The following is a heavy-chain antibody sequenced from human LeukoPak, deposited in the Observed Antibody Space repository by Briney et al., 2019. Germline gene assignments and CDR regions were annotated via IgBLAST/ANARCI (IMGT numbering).Heavy chain of an antibody. CDR2: ILGTGDYT. Sequence: GGSLRLSCVASGFTFSNSVMTWVRQAPGKGLEWVSSILGTGDYTYFANSVKGRFTISRDNSKNTLYLQMNSLRAGDTAIYYCARRSKGTYDYWGQGTLVTVSS. V-gene: IGHV3-23*01. CDR3: ARRSKGTYDY. J-gene: IGHJ4*02. CDR1: GFTFSNSV.